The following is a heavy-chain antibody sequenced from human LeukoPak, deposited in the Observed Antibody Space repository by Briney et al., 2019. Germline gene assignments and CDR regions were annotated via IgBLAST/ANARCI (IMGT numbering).Heavy chain of an antibody. CDR2: ISYDGTKQ. CDR3: ARDHYFDISGYLDY. D-gene: IGHD3-22*01. CDR1: GFTFSINA. Sequence: PGGSLRLSCEGSGFTFSINAMHWVRQAPGKGLEWLAVISYDGTKQYFADSVKGRFTISRDNVKNSLYLEMNSLRVGDSAVYYCARDHYFDISGYLDYWGQGTPVTVSS. J-gene: IGHJ4*02. V-gene: IGHV3-30-3*01.